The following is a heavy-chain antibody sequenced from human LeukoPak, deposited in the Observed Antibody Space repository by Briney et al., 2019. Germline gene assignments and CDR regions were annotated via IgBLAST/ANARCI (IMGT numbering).Heavy chain of an antibody. J-gene: IGHJ4*02. CDR2: IDKKDKGYATAT. CDR1: GFTFSGSA. Sequence: GGSLKLSCAASGFTFSGSAIHWVRQSSGKGLEWVGQIDKKDKGYATATAYAASVKGRFTISRDDSINTAYLQMNSLKTEDTAVYYCTGGTTVTTLDYWGQGTLVTVSS. CDR3: TGGTTVTTLDY. D-gene: IGHD4-17*01. V-gene: IGHV3-73*01.